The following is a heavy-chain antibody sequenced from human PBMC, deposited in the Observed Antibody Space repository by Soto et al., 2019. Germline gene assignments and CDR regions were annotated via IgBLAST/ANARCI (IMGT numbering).Heavy chain of an antibody. CDR2: ISAYNGNT. CDR3: ARLSYCGGDCYQHFDY. CDR1: GYTFTSYG. D-gene: IGHD2-21*02. J-gene: IGHJ4*02. V-gene: IGHV1-18*01. Sequence: GASVKVSCKASGYTFTSYGISWVRQAPGQGLEWMGWISAYNGNTNYAQKLQGRVTMTTDTSTSTAYMELRSLRSDGTAVYYCARLSYCGGDCYQHFDYWGQGTLVTVSS.